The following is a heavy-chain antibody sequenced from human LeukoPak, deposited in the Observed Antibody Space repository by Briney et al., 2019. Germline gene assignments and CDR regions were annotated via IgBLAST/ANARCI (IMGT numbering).Heavy chain of an antibody. CDR2: IISSGSTI. V-gene: IGHV3-11*01. D-gene: IGHD4-17*01. J-gene: IGHJ3*02. CDR3: ARRFVTVTTFELAFDI. CDR1: AFTFSYHY. Sequence: GGSLRPSCAASAFTFSYHYISWIRQLPGKGLGWVSYIISSGSTIYYADSVKGRFTISRDNAKNSLYLQMNSLRAEDTAVYYCARRFVTVTTFELAFDIWGQGTMVTVSS.